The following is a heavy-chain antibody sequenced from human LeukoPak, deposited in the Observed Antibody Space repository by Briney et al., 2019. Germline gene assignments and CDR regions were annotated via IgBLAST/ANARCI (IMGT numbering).Heavy chain of an antibody. CDR3: AKDTDSYGYGAFDY. J-gene: IGHJ4*02. Sequence: PGRSLRLSCAASGFTFSSYGMHWVRQAPGKGLEWVAVISYDGSNKYYADSVKGRFTISRDNSKNTLYLQMNSLRAEDTAAYYCAKDTDSYGYGAFDYWGQGTLVTVSS. D-gene: IGHD5-18*01. V-gene: IGHV3-30*18. CDR1: GFTFSSYG. CDR2: ISYDGSNK.